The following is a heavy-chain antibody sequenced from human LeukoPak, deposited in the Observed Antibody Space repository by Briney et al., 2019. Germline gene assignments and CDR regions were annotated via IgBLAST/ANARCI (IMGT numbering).Heavy chain of an antibody. D-gene: IGHD2-15*01. CDR2: INWNGGST. V-gene: IGHV3-20*04. CDR1: GFTSDDYG. J-gene: IGHJ4*02. Sequence: PGGSLRLSCATSGFTSDDYGMSWVRQAPGKGLEWVSGINWNGGSTGYADSVKGRFSISRDNAKNALYLQMNSLRAEDTALYYCASGAVAANYFDYWGQGTLVTVSS. CDR3: ASGAVAANYFDY.